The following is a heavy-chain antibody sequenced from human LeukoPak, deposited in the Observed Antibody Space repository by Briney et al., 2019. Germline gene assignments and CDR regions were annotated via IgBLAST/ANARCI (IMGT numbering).Heavy chain of an antibody. CDR1: GFTFSSYS. Sequence: GGSLRLSXAASGFTFSSYSMNWVRQAPGKGLEWVSSISSSSSYIYYADSVKGRFTISRDNAKNSLYLQMNSLRAEDTAVYYCARRSGYNILFDYWGQGTLVTVSS. V-gene: IGHV3-21*01. CDR3: ARRSGYNILFDY. D-gene: IGHD5-24*01. CDR2: ISSSSSYI. J-gene: IGHJ4*02.